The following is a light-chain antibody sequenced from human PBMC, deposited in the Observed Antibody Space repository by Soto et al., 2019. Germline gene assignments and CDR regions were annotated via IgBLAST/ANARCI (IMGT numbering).Light chain of an antibody. J-gene: IGKJ4*01. CDR1: QSVSSN. CDR2: CAS. Sequence: EILMTQSPTTLSVSPGERATLSCRASQSVSSNLAWYQQKPGQAPRLLIFCASTRATGMPARCSGSGSGTEFTLTIISRQSEDVAVYYCQQYNNWYPLTFGGGTKVDIK. CDR3: QQYNNWYPLT. V-gene: IGKV3-15*01.